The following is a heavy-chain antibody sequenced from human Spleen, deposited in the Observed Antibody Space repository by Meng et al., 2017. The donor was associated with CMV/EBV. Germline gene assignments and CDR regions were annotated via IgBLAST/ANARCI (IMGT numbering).Heavy chain of an antibody. V-gene: IGHV1-46*01. CDR3: ARSYDFWSGLYYYYYGMDV. Sequence: ASVKVSCKASGYTFTSYYMHWVRQAPGQGLEWMGIINPSGGSTSYAQKFQGRVTMTRDTSTSTVYMELSSLRSEDTAVYYCARSYDFWSGLYYYYYGMDVWGQGTTVTVSS. D-gene: IGHD3-3*01. CDR1: GYTFTSYY. J-gene: IGHJ6*02. CDR2: INPSGGST.